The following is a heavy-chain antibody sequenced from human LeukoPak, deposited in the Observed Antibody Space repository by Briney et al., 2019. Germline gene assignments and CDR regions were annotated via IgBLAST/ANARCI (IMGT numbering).Heavy chain of an antibody. CDR3: ARIAIPGRHYFDP. CDR1: GYSFTDYS. V-gene: IGHV1-2*02. CDR2: INPNSGGT. D-gene: IGHD2-2*02. Sequence: ASVKVSCKASGYSFTDYSMHWVRQAPGQGHEWMGWINPNSGGTDYAQESRGRVTMTRDPSNSAAYMELSRLRSDDTGVYYCARIAIPGRHYFDPWGQGTLVTVSS. J-gene: IGHJ5*01.